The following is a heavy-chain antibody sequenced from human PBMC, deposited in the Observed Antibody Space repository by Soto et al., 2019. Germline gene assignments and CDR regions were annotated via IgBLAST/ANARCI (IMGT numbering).Heavy chain of an antibody. CDR1: GGSFSGYY. CDR2: INHSGST. Sequence: SETLSLTCSVYGGSFSGYYWSWIRQPPGKGLEWIGEINHSGSTNYNPSLKSRVTISVDTSKNQFSLKLSSVTAEDTAVYYCARGGLGYCSSTSCYTYRLSAGMDVWGQVTTVTASS. V-gene: IGHV4-34*01. J-gene: IGHJ6*02. CDR3: ARGGLGYCSSTSCYTYRLSAGMDV. D-gene: IGHD2-2*02.